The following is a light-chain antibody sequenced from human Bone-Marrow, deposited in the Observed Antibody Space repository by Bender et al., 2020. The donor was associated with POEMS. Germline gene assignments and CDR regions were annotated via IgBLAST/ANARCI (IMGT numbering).Light chain of an antibody. CDR1: SSDVGGYNY. CDR3: QVWDNANDHII. V-gene: IGLV2-14*01. Sequence: QSALTQPASVSGSPGQSITISCTGTSSDVGGYNYVSWYQQHPGKAPKLMIFEVSNRPSGVSNRFSGSDSGNTATLTISRVDAGVEAVYYCQVWDNANDHIIFGGGTKLTVL. CDR2: EVS. J-gene: IGLJ2*01.